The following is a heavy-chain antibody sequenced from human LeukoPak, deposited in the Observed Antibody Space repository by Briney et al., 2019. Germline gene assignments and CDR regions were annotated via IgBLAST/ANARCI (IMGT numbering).Heavy chain of an antibody. CDR2: INPSSGGT. J-gene: IGHJ4*02. CDR1: GYTFTGYY. CDR3: ARRAGSGGFDY. D-gene: IGHD3-10*01. V-gene: IGHV1-2*02. Sequence: ASVKVSCKASGYTFTGYYMHWVRQAPGQGLEWMRWINPSSGGTNYAQKFQGRVTMTRDTSTSTVYMELSSLRSEDTAVYYCARRAGSGGFDYWGQGTLVTVSS.